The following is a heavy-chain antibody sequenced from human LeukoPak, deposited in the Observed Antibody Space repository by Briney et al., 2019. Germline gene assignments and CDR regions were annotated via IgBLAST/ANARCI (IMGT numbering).Heavy chain of an antibody. D-gene: IGHD1-1*01. V-gene: IGHV1-2*02. J-gene: IGHJ5*02. Sequence: GASVKVSCKASGYTFTDYHMHWVRQAPGQGLEWMGWINPDSGGTNYAQNFQGRVTMTRDTSICTAYMELYSLRSDDTAVYYCARELGGGTTREDWFDPGGQGTLVTVSS. CDR1: GYTFTDYH. CDR2: INPDSGGT. CDR3: ARELGGGTTREDWFDP.